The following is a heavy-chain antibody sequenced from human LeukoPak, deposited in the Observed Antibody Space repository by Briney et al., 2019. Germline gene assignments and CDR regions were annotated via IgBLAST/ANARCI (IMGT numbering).Heavy chain of an antibody. Sequence: VASVKVSCKASGYTFTSYAMHWVRQAPGQRLEWMGWINAGNGNTKYSQEFQGRVTITRDTSASTAYMELSSLRSEDMVVYYCARGSSGPSPLDYWGQGTLVTVSS. CDR1: GYTFTSYA. CDR2: INAGNGNT. J-gene: IGHJ4*02. D-gene: IGHD6-6*01. V-gene: IGHV1-3*03. CDR3: ARGSSGPSPLDY.